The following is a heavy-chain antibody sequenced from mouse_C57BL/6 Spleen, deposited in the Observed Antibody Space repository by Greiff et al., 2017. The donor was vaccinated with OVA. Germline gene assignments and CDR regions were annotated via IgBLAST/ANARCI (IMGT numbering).Heavy chain of an antibody. CDR3: ATGIYYYGSNYFDY. D-gene: IGHD1-1*01. J-gene: IGHJ2*01. V-gene: IGHV1-85*01. Sequence: QVQLQQSGPELVKPGASVKLSCKASGYTFTSYDINWVKQRPGQGLEWIGWIYPRDGSTKYNEKFKGKATLTVDTSSSTAYMELHSLTSEDSAVYFCATGIYYYGSNYFDYWGQGTTLTVSS. CDR2: IYPRDGST. CDR1: GYTFTSYD.